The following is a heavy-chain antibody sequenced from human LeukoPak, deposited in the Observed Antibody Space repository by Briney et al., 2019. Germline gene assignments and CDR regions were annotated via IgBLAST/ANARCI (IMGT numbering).Heavy chain of an antibody. Sequence: RESLKISCQGSGYSFTSYWIGWVRQMPGKGLEWMGIIYPGDSDTRYSPSFQGQVTISADKSISTAYLQWSSLKASDTAMYYCARHLGATVNTLYYFDYWGQGTLVTVSS. V-gene: IGHV5-51*01. CDR3: ARHLGATVNTLYYFDY. J-gene: IGHJ4*02. CDR1: GYSFTSYW. D-gene: IGHD4-17*01. CDR2: IYPGDSDT.